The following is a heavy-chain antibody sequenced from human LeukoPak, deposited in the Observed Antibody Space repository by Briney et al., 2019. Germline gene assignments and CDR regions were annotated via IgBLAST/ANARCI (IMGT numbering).Heavy chain of an antibody. J-gene: IGHJ3*02. Sequence: SETLSLTCTVSGGSISSYYWSWIRQPAGKGLEWIGRIYSRGSTNYNPSLQSRVTMLVDTSKNQISLRLNSVTAADTAVYYCARDPMAGTFRAFDIWGQGTMVTVSS. CDR3: ARDPMAGTFRAFDI. CDR1: GGSISSYY. D-gene: IGHD6-19*01. CDR2: IYSRGST. V-gene: IGHV4-4*07.